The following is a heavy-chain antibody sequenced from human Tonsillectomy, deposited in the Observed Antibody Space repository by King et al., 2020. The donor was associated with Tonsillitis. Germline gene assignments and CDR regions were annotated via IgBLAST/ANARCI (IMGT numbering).Heavy chain of an antibody. CDR3: ERYEGYVFDP. J-gene: IGHJ5*01. Sequence: QLQESGPGLVKPSQTLSLTCTVSGGSISGDAYYWSWIRQHPGKGLGWSGYIYYSGNTYYNPSLKSRLTISVDTSKNQFSLNLTSVTAAETALYYFERYEGYVFDPWGQGILVTVSS. CDR2: IYYSGNT. D-gene: IGHD3-16*01. CDR1: GGSISGDAYY. V-gene: IGHV4-31*03.